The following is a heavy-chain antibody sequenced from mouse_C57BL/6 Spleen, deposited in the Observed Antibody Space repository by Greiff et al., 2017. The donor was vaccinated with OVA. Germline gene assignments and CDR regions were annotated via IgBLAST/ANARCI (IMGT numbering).Heavy chain of an antibody. J-gene: IGHJ4*01. CDR2: IWTGGGT. V-gene: IGHV2-9-1*01. CDR3: ASYDYLYYYAMDY. D-gene: IGHD2-4*01. Sequence: VQLQESGPGLVAPSQSLSITCTVSGFSLTSYAISWVRQPPGKGLEWLGVIWTGGGTNYNSALKSRLSISKDNSKSQVFLKMNSLQTDDTARYYCASYDYLYYYAMDYWGQGTSVTVSS. CDR1: GFSLTSYA.